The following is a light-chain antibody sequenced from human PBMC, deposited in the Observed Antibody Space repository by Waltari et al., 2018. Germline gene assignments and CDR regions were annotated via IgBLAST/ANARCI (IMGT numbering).Light chain of an antibody. Sequence: ERVMTQSPGTLSVSPGERATLSCSASEGRSSKIAWYQQKPGQPPRLLIYGASTRATGVPTRFSGSESGTEYTLTISSLQSEDFAVYHCQQYNEWPLTFGGGTKVEI. CDR1: EGRSSK. V-gene: IGKV3-15*01. CDR2: GAS. J-gene: IGKJ4*01. CDR3: QQYNEWPLT.